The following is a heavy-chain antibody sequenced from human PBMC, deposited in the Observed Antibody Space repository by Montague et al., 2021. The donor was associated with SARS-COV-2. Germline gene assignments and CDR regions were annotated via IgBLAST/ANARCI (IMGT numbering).Heavy chain of an antibody. CDR3: AREIAGATVLDY. V-gene: IGHV2-70*11. CDR1: GFSLSTSGVG. J-gene: IGHJ4*02. Sequence: PALVKPTQTLTLTCTFSGFSLSTSGVGVGWIRQPPGKALEWLARIDWDDDKYYSTSLKTRLTISKDTSKNQVVLTMTNMDPVDTATYYCAREIAGATVLDYWGQGTLVTVSS. D-gene: IGHD1-26*01. CDR2: IDWDDDK.